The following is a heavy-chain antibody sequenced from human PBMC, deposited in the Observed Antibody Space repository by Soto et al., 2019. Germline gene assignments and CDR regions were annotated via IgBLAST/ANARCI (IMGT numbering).Heavy chain of an antibody. J-gene: IGHJ4*02. D-gene: IGHD3-10*01. V-gene: IGHV3-74*01. CDR1: GFTFSNYW. CDR3: ARGGLHAYYKDN. Sequence: EVQLVESGGGLVQPGGSLRLSCAASGFTFSNYWMHWVRQAPGEGLVWVSRIDGYGSTTNYADSVKGRFTVSRDNARNTLYLQMNSLRAEETAIYYCARGGLHAYYKDNWGQGILVTVSS. CDR2: IDGYGSTT.